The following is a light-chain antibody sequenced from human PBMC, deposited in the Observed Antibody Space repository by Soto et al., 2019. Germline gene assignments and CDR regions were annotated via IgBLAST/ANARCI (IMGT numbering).Light chain of an antibody. V-gene: IGKV1-12*01. CDR3: QQGDSFPIT. Sequence: DIQMTQSPSSVSASVGDRVTITCRASQSISSWLAWYQQKPGTVPKLLIYAASSLQSGVPSRFSGSGAGTEFTLYITSLQPEDFGTYYCQQGDSFPITFGHGTRLEI. J-gene: IGKJ5*01. CDR1: QSISSW. CDR2: AAS.